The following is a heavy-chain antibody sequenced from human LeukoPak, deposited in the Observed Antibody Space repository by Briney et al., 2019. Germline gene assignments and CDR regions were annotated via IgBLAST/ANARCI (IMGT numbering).Heavy chain of an antibody. J-gene: IGHJ5*02. CDR2: INPNSGGT. Sequence: ASVKVSCTASGYTFTSNYIHWVRQAPGQGLEWMGRINPNSGGTNYAQKFQGRVTMTRDTSISTAYMELSRLRSDDTAVYYCARVYCSSTSCYWSFDPWGQGTLVTVSS. CDR1: GYTFTSNY. V-gene: IGHV1-2*06. D-gene: IGHD2-2*01. CDR3: ARVYCSSTSCYWSFDP.